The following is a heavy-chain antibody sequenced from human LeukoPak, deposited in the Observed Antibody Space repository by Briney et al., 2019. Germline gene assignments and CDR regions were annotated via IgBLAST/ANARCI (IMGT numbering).Heavy chain of an antibody. CDR2: IYYSGST. CDR3: ARVRRGDYGDYWYFDL. Sequence: PSETLSLTCTVSGGSISSYYWSWIRQPPGKGLEWIGYIYYSGSTNYNPSLKSRVTISVDESTNHFSLKLSYVTAADTAVYYCARVRRGDYGDYWYFDLWGRGILVTVSS. D-gene: IGHD4-17*01. V-gene: IGHV4-59*01. CDR1: GGSISSYY. J-gene: IGHJ2*01.